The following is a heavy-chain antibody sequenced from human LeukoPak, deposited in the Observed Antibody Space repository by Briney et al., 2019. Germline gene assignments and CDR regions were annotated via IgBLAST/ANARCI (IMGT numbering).Heavy chain of an antibody. D-gene: IGHD3-9*01. CDR3: AKWGDYDVLTGYYVSDY. Sequence: GGSLRLSCAASGFTFNSYAMSWVRQAPGKGLEWVSAISGSGGSTYYTDSVKGRFTISRDNSKNTLYLQMNSLRAEDTAVYYCAKWGDYDVLTGYYVSDYWGQGTLVTVSS. CDR2: ISGSGGST. V-gene: IGHV3-23*01. CDR1: GFTFNSYA. J-gene: IGHJ4*02.